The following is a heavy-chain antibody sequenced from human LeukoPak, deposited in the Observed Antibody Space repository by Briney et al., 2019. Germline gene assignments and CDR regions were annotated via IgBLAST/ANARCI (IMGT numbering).Heavy chain of an antibody. Sequence: GGSLRLSCAASGFTFSSYDMHWVRQATGKGLEWVSAIGTAGDTYYPGSVKGRFTISRENAKNSLYLQMNSLRAGDTAVYYCARGGVRGWWKKNYYYGMDVWGQGTTVTVSS. D-gene: IGHD2-8*02. CDR1: GFTFSSYD. J-gene: IGHJ6*02. CDR2: IGTAGDT. V-gene: IGHV3-13*01. CDR3: ARGGVRGWWKKNYYYGMDV.